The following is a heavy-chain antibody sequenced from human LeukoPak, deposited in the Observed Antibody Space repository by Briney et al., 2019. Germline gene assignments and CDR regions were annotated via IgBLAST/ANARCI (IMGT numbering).Heavy chain of an antibody. D-gene: IGHD6-13*01. CDR3: ARDSDTKYSSSWYVPRGTNYYYGMDV. CDR2: IYHSGST. CDR1: GGSISPYY. V-gene: IGHV4-59*12. J-gene: IGHJ6*02. Sequence: SETLSLTCTVSGGSISPYYWSWIRQPPGKGLEWIGHIYHSGSTNYNPSLKSRVTISVDTSENQLSLRLSSVTAADTAVYYCARDSDTKYSSSWYVPRGTNYYYGMDVWGQGTTVTVSS.